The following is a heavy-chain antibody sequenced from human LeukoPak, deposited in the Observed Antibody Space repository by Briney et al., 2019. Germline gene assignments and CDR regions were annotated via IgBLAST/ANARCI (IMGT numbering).Heavy chain of an antibody. D-gene: IGHD5-24*01. Sequence: PGGSLRLSCAASGFTVSSNHMSWVRQAPGTGLEWVSVIYSGGSTYYADSVKGRFTISRDNSKNTLYLQMNSLRAEDTAVYYCAREGGDGYGGYFDYWGQGTLVTVSS. CDR2: IYSGGST. J-gene: IGHJ4*02. CDR1: GFTVSSNH. V-gene: IGHV3-53*01. CDR3: AREGGDGYGGYFDY.